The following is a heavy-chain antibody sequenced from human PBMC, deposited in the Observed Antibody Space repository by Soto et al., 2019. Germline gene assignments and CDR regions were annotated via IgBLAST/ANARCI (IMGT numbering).Heavy chain of an antibody. CDR1: GFAFSKYG. Sequence: VQLVESGGGVVQPGRSLRLSCAASGFAFSKYGMYWVRQAPGKGLEWVAVIWYDGSIKYYADSVKGRLTISRDNSKNTLYLQMSSLRAEDTGVYYCARDMGFSDYWGQGTLVTVSS. J-gene: IGHJ4*02. D-gene: IGHD3-10*01. CDR3: ARDMGFSDY. CDR2: IWYDGSIK. V-gene: IGHV3-33*01.